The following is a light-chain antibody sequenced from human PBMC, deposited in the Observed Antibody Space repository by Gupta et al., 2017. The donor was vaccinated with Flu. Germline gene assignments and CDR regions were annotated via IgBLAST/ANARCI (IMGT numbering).Light chain of an antibody. CDR2: FAS. CDR1: QDIDSY. J-gene: IGKJ4*01. CDR3: QHLYSYPLT. V-gene: IGKV1-9*01. Sequence: GYRLTRTFRASQDIDSYLAWYQQKPVKSPPFLIYFASSLQSGVPSRFSGSGSGTEFTLTISNLQPEDFGTYYCQHLYSYPLTFGGGTEVEIK.